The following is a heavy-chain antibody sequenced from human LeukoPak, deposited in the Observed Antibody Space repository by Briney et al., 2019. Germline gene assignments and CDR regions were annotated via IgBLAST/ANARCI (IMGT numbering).Heavy chain of an antibody. Sequence: ASVKVSCKASGYSFSTHWMHWVRQAPGQGLEWMGIINPSGGFTSYAQKLQGRVTVTRDKSTSTVYMELSNLRSEDTAVYYCARDQSGEWELLSGWWFDPWGQGTLVTVSS. J-gene: IGHJ5*02. CDR1: GYSFSTHW. V-gene: IGHV1-46*01. CDR3: ARDQSGEWELLSGWWFDP. D-gene: IGHD1-26*01. CDR2: INPSGGFT.